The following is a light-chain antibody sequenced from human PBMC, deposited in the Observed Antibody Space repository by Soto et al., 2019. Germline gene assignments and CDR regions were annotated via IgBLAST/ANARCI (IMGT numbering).Light chain of an antibody. CDR3: SSYTSSSTVV. V-gene: IGLV2-14*01. J-gene: IGLJ3*02. Sequence: QSALTQPASVSGSPGQSITISCTGTSSDVGGYNYVSWYQQHPGKAPKLMIYEVSNRPSGVSNRFSGSKSGNTASLTISGLQAEYEADYYCSSYTSSSTVVVGGGTKLTVL. CDR1: SSDVGGYNY. CDR2: EVS.